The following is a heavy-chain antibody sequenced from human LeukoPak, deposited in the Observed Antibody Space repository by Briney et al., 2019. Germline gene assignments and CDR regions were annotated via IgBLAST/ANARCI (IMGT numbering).Heavy chain of an antibody. D-gene: IGHD6-6*01. Sequence: KTGGSLRVSCAAAGFTFSDYYMSWIRQAPRKGLHWVSYISSSSSYTNYADSVKGRFTISRDNAKNSLYLQMNSLRAEDTAVYYCARVRLAALDYWGQGTLVTVSS. J-gene: IGHJ4*02. V-gene: IGHV3-11*06. CDR1: GFTFSDYY. CDR2: ISSSSSYT. CDR3: ARVRLAALDY.